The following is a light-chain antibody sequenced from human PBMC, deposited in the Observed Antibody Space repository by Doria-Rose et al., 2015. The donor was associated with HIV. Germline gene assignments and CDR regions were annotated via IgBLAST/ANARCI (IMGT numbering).Light chain of an antibody. CDR1: SNDVGSYNL. CDR2: EVN. V-gene: IGLV2-23*02. J-gene: IGLJ1*01. Sequence: QFARTQPASVSGSPGQSITISCTGTSNDVGSYNLVSWYQQHPGKAPKLMIYEVNKRPSGVSYRFSGSKSGNTASLTISGLQAEDEADYYCCSYAGTPLVFGSGTKVTVL. CDR3: CSYAGTPLV.